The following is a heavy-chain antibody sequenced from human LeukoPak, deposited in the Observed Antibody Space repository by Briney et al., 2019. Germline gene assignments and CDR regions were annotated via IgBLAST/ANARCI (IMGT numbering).Heavy chain of an antibody. V-gene: IGHV3-21*01. J-gene: IGHJ6*03. CDR1: GFTFSSYS. Sequence: GGSLRLSCAASGFTFSSYSMNWVCQAPGKGLEWVSSISSSSSYIYYADSVKGRFTISRDNAKNSLYLQMNSLRAEDTAVYYCARVGLEDFWSGYYPRTVYYYMDVWGKGTTVTVSS. D-gene: IGHD3-3*01. CDR3: ARVGLEDFWSGYYPRTVYYYMDV. CDR2: ISSSSSYI.